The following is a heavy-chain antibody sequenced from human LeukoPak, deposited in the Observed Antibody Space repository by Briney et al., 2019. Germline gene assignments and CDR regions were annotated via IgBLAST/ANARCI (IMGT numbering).Heavy chain of an antibody. V-gene: IGHV3-74*01. CDR1: GFTFSTYW. CDR2: INSDGSST. J-gene: IGHJ4*02. Sequence: GGSLRLSCAASGFTFSTYWMHCVRQAPGKGLVWVSGINSDGSSTTYADSVKGRFTISRDNAKNTLYLQMNSLRPEDTAVYYCARVFSTYYFDYWGQGTLVTVSS. D-gene: IGHD5/OR15-5a*01. CDR3: ARVFSTYYFDY.